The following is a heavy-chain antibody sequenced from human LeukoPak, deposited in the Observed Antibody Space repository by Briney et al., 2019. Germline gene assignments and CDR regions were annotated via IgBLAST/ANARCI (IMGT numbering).Heavy chain of an antibody. D-gene: IGHD5-18*01. CDR3: ARGDPGYSYGY. J-gene: IGHJ4*02. CDR2: ISSISSHI. V-gene: IGHV3-21*01. CDR1: GFTFSSYI. Sequence: GSLRLSCAASGFTFSSYIMNWVRQAPGKGLEWVSCISSISSHIYYADSVKGRFTISRDNAKNSLYLQMNSLRAEDTAVYYCARGDPGYSYGYWGPGTLVTVSS.